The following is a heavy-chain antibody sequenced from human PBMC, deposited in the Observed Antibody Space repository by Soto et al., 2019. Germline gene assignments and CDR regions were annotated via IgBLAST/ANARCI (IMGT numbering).Heavy chain of an antibody. J-gene: IGHJ6*02. D-gene: IGHD2-2*02. CDR1: GYTFSGYY. CDR3: ARSLTEGYCTITGCYTRPLYGLDV. CDR2: INPNSGGT. V-gene: IGHV1-2*02. Sequence: ASVKVSCKASGYTFSGYYIHWLRQAPGQGLEWMGWINPNSGGTNYAQKFQGRVTVTRDTPTSTAYMELSRLTSDDTAVYYCARSLTEGYCTITGCYTRPLYGLDVWGQGTTVTVSS.